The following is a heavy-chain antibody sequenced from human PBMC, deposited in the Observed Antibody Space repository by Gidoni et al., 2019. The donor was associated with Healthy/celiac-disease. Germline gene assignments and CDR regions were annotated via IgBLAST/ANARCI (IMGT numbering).Heavy chain of an antibody. CDR1: GFTFSSYA. Sequence: EVQLLESGGGLVQPGGSLRLSCAASGFTFSSYAMSWVRQAPGKGLEWVSAISGSGGSTYYADSVKGRFTISRDNSKNTLYLQMNSLRAEDTAVYYCAKEVQYYYGPQGAFDIWGQGTMVTVSS. V-gene: IGHV3-23*01. D-gene: IGHD3-10*01. J-gene: IGHJ3*02. CDR3: AKEVQYYYGPQGAFDI. CDR2: ISGSGGST.